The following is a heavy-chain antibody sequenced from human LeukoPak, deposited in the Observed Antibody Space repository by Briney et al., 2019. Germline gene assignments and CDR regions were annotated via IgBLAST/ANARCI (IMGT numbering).Heavy chain of an antibody. V-gene: IGHV1-46*01. CDR3: ARSQVAPRYYYYMDV. CDR1: GYTFTSYY. CDR2: INPSGGST. Sequence: GASVKVSCKASGYTFTSYYMHWVRQAPGQGLEWMGIINPSGGSTSYAQKFQGRVTITRNTSISTAYMELSSLRSEDTAVYYCARSQVAPRYYYYMDVWGKGTTVTVSS. J-gene: IGHJ6*03.